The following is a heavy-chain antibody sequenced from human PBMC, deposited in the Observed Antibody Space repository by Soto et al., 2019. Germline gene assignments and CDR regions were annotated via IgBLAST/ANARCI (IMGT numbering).Heavy chain of an antibody. CDR3: VRGSVSRVAATAPDF. CDR1: GYTFGDYY. V-gene: IGHV1-2*02. J-gene: IGHJ4*02. Sequence: QVQLVQSGAEVKKPGASVKVSCKASGYTFGDYYIHCVRQAPGQGLEWMGWINPKTGDTNYAQKFQGRVTMTRDTSISTAYMELSRLRSDDSAVYFCVRGSVSRVAATAPDFWGQGTLVTVSS. D-gene: IGHD2-15*01. CDR2: INPKTGDT.